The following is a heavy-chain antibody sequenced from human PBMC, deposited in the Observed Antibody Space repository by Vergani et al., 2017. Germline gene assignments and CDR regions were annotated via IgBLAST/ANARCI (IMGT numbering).Heavy chain of an antibody. CDR3: ARETLPCSSTSCYRASDAFDI. CDR1: GGTFSSYA. D-gene: IGHD2-2*02. V-gene: IGHV1-69*01. Sequence: QVQLVQSGAEVKKPGSSVKVSCKASGGTFSSYAISWVRQAPGQGLEWMGGIIPIFGTANYAQKFQGRVTITADESTSTAYMELSSLRSEDTAVYYCARETLPCSSTSCYRASDAFDIWGQGTMVTVSS. CDR2: IIPIFGTA. J-gene: IGHJ3*02.